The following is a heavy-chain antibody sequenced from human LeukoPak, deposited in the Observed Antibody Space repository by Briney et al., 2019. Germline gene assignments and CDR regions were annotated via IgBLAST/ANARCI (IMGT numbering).Heavy chain of an antibody. D-gene: IGHD3-10*01. CDR3: ARGQPRFGGLFAPLDY. Sequence: ASVNVSCKASGYTFITYGITWVRQAPGQGLEWMGWISPYNGNTNYAQNFQGRVTVTTDTSTTTVYMELRSLRSDDTAVYYSARGQPRFGGLFAPLDYWGQGTLVTVSS. CDR2: ISPYNGNT. J-gene: IGHJ4*02. V-gene: IGHV1-18*01. CDR1: GYTFITYG.